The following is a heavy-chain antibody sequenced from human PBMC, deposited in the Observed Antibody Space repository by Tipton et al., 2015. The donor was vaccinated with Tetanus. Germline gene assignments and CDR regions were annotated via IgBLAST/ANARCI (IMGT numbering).Heavy chain of an antibody. CDR3: ARVLRYSTTGGWDDAFDI. CDR1: GGSTQRFY. V-gene: IGHV4-4*07. J-gene: IGHJ3*02. D-gene: IGHD2-8*02. CDR2: IYTSGST. Sequence: TLSLTCTVSGGSTQRFYWSWIRQSAGRGLERIGRIYTSGSTTYNPSLKSRVVMSMDTSRNQFSLTLNSVTVADTAVDYCARVLRYSTTGGWDDAFDIWGQGTMVTVSS.